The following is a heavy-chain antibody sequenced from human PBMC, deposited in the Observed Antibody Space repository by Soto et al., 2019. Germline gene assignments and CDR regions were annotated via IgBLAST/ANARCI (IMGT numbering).Heavy chain of an antibody. Sequence: QVQLVQSGAEVKKPGSSVKVSCKASGGTFSSYAISGVRQAPGQGLEWMGGIIPIFGTANYAQKFQGRVTITADESTSTAYMELSSLRSEDTAVDYCARSATVTKMPGWFDPWGQGTLVTVSS. CDR3: ARSATVTKMPGWFDP. CDR2: IIPIFGTA. J-gene: IGHJ5*02. D-gene: IGHD4-17*01. CDR1: GGTFSSYA. V-gene: IGHV1-69*12.